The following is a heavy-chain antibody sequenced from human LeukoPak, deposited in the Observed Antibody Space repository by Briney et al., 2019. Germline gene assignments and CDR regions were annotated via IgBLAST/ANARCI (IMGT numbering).Heavy chain of an antibody. V-gene: IGHV4-4*09. D-gene: IGHD6-19*01. Sequence: SETLSLTCTVSGGSISSYYWSWIRQPPGKGLEWIGYIYTSGSTNYNPSLKSRVTISVDTSKNQFSLKLSSVTAADTAVYYCACSGWYDYYGMDVWGQGTTVTVSS. CDR2: IYTSGST. CDR3: ACSGWYDYYGMDV. CDR1: GGSISSYY. J-gene: IGHJ6*02.